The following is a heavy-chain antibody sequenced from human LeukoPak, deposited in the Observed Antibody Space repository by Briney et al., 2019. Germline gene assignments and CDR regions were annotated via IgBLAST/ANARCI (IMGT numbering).Heavy chain of an antibody. V-gene: IGHV1-69*06. CDR1: GGTFSSYA. Sequence: ASVKVSCKASGGTFSSYAISWVRQAPGQGLEWMGGIIPIFGTANYAQKFQGRVTITADKSTSTAYMELSSLRSEDTAVYYCARDRADYYDSSGYLGLPGNYLWFDPWGQGTLVTVSS. CDR3: ARDRADYYDSSGYLGLPGNYLWFDP. D-gene: IGHD3-22*01. J-gene: IGHJ5*02. CDR2: IIPIFGTA.